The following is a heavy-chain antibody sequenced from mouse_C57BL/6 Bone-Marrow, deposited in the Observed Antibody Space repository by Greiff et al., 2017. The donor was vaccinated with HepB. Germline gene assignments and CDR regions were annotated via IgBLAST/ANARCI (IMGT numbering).Heavy chain of an antibody. J-gene: IGHJ3*01. CDR1: GYTFTSYW. CDR2: IYPSDSET. D-gene: IGHD1-1*01. Sequence: VKLQQPGAELVRPGSSVKLSCKASGYTFTSYWMDWVKQRPGQGLEWIGNIYPSDSETHYNQKFKDKATLTVDKSSSTAYMQLSSLTSEDSAVYYCARPLFYYYGSSPFAYWGQGTLVTVSA. V-gene: IGHV1-61*01. CDR3: ARPLFYYYGSSPFAY.